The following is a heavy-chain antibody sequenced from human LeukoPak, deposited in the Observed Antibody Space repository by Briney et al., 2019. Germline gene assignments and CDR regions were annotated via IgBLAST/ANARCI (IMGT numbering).Heavy chain of an antibody. D-gene: IGHD2-2*01. Sequence: ASVKVSCKASGGTFSSYAISWVRQAPGQGLEWMGGIIPIFGTANYAQRFQGRVTITTDESTSTAYMDLSSLRYEDTAVYYCARDFRGGEGYCSSTNCYRAFDIWGQGTMVTVSS. CDR1: GGTFSSYA. V-gene: IGHV1-69*05. CDR3: ARDFRGGEGYCSSTNCYRAFDI. J-gene: IGHJ3*02. CDR2: IIPIFGTA.